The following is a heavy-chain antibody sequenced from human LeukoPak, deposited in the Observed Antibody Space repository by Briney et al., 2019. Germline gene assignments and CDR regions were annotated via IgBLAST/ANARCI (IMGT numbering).Heavy chain of an antibody. CDR3: ASQTEKATFDY. V-gene: IGHV4-4*07. Sequence: SETLSLTCTVSGGSISSYYWSWIRQPAGKGLEWIGRIYTSGSTSYNPSLKSRVTISVDTSKNQFSLKLSSVTAADTAVYYCASQTEKATFDYWGQGTLVTVSS. D-gene: IGHD5-12*01. CDR1: GGSISSYY. CDR2: IYTSGST. J-gene: IGHJ4*02.